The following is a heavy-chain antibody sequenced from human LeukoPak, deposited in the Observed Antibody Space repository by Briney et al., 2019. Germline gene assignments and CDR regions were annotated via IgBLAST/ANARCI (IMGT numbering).Heavy chain of an antibody. V-gene: IGHV3-74*01. CDR2: INSDGSST. CDR1: GFTFISYW. D-gene: IGHD2-2*01. J-gene: IGHJ6*03. Sequence: GGSLRLSCAASGFTFISYWMHWVRQAPGKGLVWVSRINSDGSSTSYADSVKGRFTISRDNAKNTLYLQMNSLRAEDTAVYCCARDSRYCSSTSCFLYHYYMDVWVKETTVTVSS. CDR3: ARDSRYCSSTSCFLYHYYMDV.